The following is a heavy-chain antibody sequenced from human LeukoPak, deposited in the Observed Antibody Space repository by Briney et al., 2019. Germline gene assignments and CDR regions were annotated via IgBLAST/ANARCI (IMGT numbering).Heavy chain of an antibody. CDR1: GYTFTSYG. J-gene: IGHJ5*02. CDR3: ARDAEDIVVVVAANNWFDP. CDR2: ISAYNGNT. V-gene: IGHV1-18*01. D-gene: IGHD2-15*01. Sequence: ASVKVSCKASGYTFTSYGISWVRQAPGQGLEWMGWISAYNGNTNYAQKLQGRVTMTTDTSTSTAYMELRSLRPDDTAVYYCARDAEDIVVVVAANNWFDPWGQGTLVTVSS.